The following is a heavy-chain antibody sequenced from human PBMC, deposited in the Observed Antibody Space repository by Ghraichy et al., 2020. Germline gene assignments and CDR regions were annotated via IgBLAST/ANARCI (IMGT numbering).Heavy chain of an antibody. CDR1: GFNFSDYY. J-gene: IGHJ4*02. CDR2: ISSSSSHT. Sequence: GGSLRLSCAASGFNFSDYYMSWIRQAPGKGLEWVSYISSSSSHTNYADSVKGRFTISRDNAKNSLYLQMNSLRADDTAVYYCARVPGAVAEDYWGQGTLVTVSS. CDR3: ARVPGAVAEDY. D-gene: IGHD6-19*01. V-gene: IGHV3-11*05.